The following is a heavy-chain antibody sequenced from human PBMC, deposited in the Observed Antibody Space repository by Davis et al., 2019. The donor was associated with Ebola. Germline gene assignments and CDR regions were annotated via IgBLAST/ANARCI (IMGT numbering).Heavy chain of an antibody. Sequence: GESLKISCAASGFTFSSYAMSWVRQAPGKGLEWVSAISGSGGSTYYADSVKGRFTISRDNSKNTLYLQMNSLRAEDTAVYYCATHRSHIVVVPAADYWGQGTLVTVSS. J-gene: IGHJ4*02. CDR3: ATHRSHIVVVPAADY. V-gene: IGHV3-23*01. CDR1: GFTFSSYA. D-gene: IGHD2-2*01. CDR2: ISGSGGST.